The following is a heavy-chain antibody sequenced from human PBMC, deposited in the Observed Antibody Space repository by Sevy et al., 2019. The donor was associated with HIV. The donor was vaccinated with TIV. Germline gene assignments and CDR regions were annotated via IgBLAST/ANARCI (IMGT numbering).Heavy chain of an antibody. CDR2: IYSDGRT. D-gene: IGHD3-22*01. CDR3: ARYRYYDASGYYYYYYGMDV. CDR1: GLRVSDNY. V-gene: IGHV3-66*01. J-gene: IGHJ6*02. Sequence: GESLKISCAASGLRVSDNYMNWVRQAPGKGLELVSVIYSDGRTYYADSVKGRFTISRDNSKNTLYLHMNNLRPEDTAVYYCARYRYYDASGYYYYYYGMDVWGQGTTGTGSS.